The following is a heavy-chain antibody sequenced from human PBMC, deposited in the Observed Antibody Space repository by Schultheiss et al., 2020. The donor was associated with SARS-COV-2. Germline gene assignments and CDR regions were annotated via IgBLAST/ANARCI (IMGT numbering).Heavy chain of an antibody. V-gene: IGHV3-48*01. CDR1: GFTFNTAW. Sequence: GESLKISCAASGFTFNTAWMTWVRQAPGKGLEWVSYISSSGSTIYYADSVKGRFTISRDNSKNTLYLQMNSLRAEDTAVYYCARDSIAAAGIDYWGQGTLVTVSS. CDR2: ISSSGSTI. D-gene: IGHD6-25*01. J-gene: IGHJ4*02. CDR3: ARDSIAAAGIDY.